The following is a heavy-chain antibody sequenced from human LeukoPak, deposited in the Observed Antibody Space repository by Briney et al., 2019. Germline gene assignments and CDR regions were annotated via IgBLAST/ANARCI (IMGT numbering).Heavy chain of an antibody. Sequence: PSETLSLTCTVSGGSISSSSYYWGWIRQPPGKGLEWIGSIYYSGSTYYNPSLKSRVTISVDTSKNQFSLKLSSVTAADTAVYYCARHKLSGSHLDYWGQGTLVTVSS. V-gene: IGHV4-39*01. CDR2: IYYSGST. D-gene: IGHD1-26*01. CDR3: ARHKLSGSHLDY. J-gene: IGHJ4*02. CDR1: GGSISSSSYY.